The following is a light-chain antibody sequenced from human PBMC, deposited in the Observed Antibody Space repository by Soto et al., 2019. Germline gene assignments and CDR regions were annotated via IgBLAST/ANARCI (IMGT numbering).Light chain of an antibody. Sequence: DIQMTQSPSTLSASVGDRVTITCQASERINSWLAWYQQKPGKAPKLLIYKASNLESGVPSRFSGSGSGTEFTLTITSLQPDDFATYYCQQYQSYSQFGQGTKVDIK. CDR2: KAS. CDR3: QQYQSYSQ. CDR1: ERINSW. J-gene: IGKJ1*01. V-gene: IGKV1-5*03.